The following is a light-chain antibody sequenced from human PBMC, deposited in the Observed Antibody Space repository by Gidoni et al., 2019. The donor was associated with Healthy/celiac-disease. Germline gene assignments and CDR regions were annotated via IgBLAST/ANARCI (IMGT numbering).Light chain of an antibody. CDR1: QAVSNSY. CDR3: QQYGSSSGA. CDR2: GAS. Sequence: ESVLTQSPGTLSLSPGERATLSCRASQAVSNSYLAWYVQKPGQAPRLLIYGASNRATGTPDRFSGSVSGTDLTLTISRLEPEDFATYYCQQYGSSSGAFGQGTKVEIK. J-gene: IGKJ1*01. V-gene: IGKV3-20*01.